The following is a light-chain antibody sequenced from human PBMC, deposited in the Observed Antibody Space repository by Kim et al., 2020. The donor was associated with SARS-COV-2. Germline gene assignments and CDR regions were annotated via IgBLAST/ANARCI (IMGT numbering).Light chain of an antibody. V-gene: IGKV2-30*01. CDR2: KVS. CDR3: MQGMHPIT. Sequence: PASLSFWSRHSLVSRYGHIYFNWFQPRPRQSPRRLIYKVSNRDSGLPDRFSGSGSGTDFTLKISRVEAEDVGVYYCMQGMHPITFGQGTRLEIK. CDR1: HSLVSRYGHIY. J-gene: IGKJ5*01.